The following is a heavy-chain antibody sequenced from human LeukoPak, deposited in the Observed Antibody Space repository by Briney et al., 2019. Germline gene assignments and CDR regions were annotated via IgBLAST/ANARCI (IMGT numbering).Heavy chain of an antibody. CDR1: GLTFSNYW. CDR2: IKEDGSEK. D-gene: IGHD3-10*01. Sequence: GGSLRLSCAASGLTFSNYWMSWVRQAPGKGLEWVASIKEDGSEKYYVDSVKGRFTISRDNAKNSLYLQMSSLRAEDTAVYYCAKDRIEWFGELLSSFDFWGQGTLVTVSS. CDR3: AKDRIEWFGELLSSFDF. V-gene: IGHV3-7*01. J-gene: IGHJ4*02.